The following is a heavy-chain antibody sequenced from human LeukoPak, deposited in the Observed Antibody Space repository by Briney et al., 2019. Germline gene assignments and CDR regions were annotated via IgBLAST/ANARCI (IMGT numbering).Heavy chain of an antibody. D-gene: IGHD3-10*01. J-gene: IGHJ5*02. V-gene: IGHV3-30*02. CDR1: GFTFSDNY. CDR3: AKDWTGHYGSGTLLDP. Sequence: GGSLRLSCAASGFTFSDNYMSWIRQAPDKGLEWVAFIRYDGSRKYYADSVKGRFTISRDNAKNSLYLQMNSLRAEDTALYYCAKDWTGHYGSGTLLDPWGQGTLVTVSS. CDR2: IRYDGSRK.